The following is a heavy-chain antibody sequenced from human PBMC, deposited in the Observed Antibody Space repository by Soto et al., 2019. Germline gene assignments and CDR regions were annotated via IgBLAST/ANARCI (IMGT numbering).Heavy chain of an antibody. CDR2: ISYDGSNK. CDR1: GFTFSSYA. D-gene: IGHD3-10*01. Sequence: QVQLVESGGGVVQPGRSLRLSCAASGFTFSSYAMHWVRQAPGKGLEWVAVISYDGSNKDYADSVKGRFTISRDNSKNTLYLQMNTLRVADTAVYYCARDRLAGSVNWFDPWGQGTLVTVSS. J-gene: IGHJ5*02. V-gene: IGHV3-30-3*01. CDR3: ARDRLAGSVNWFDP.